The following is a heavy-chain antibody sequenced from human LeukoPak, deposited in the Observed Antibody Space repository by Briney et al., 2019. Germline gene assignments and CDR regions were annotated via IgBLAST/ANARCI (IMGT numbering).Heavy chain of an antibody. Sequence: PGGSLRLSCVASGFTFRTYSMNWVRQAPGKGLEWGSSISSSTYIYYADSVKGRFIISRDNAKNSLYLPMHSLRAEDTAVYYCARDQYGSGTYSRLDYWGQGTLVTVSS. J-gene: IGHJ4*02. CDR3: ARDQYGSGTYSRLDY. V-gene: IGHV3-21*01. CDR1: GFTFRTYS. D-gene: IGHD3-10*01. CDR2: ISSSTYI.